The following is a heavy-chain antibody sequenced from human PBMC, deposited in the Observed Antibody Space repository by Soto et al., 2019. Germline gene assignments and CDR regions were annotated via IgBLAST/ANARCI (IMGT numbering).Heavy chain of an antibody. J-gene: IGHJ6*02. CDR2: IDPSDSYT. CDR1: GYSFTSYW. V-gene: IGHV5-10-1*01. CDR3: ARQGIAAAGEDYYYYGMDV. D-gene: IGHD6-13*01. Sequence: PGESLKISCKGSGYSFTSYWINWVRQMPGKGLEWMGRIDPSDSYTNYSPSFQGHVTISADKSISTAYLQWSSLKASDTAMYYCARQGIAAAGEDYYYYGMDVWGQGTTVTVSS.